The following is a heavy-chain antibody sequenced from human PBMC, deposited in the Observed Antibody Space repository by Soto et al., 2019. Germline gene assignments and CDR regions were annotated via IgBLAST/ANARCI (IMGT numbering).Heavy chain of an antibody. Sequence: QVNLVQSGAEVKKPGASVKVSCKASGYNFNGYYIHWVRQAPGQGLEWMGWMNPNTGCANYAQKFQGKVIMTTDTSISTAYLELRSLTSDDTAVYYCAKVISTIGSKQWLAQTKHQALDYWGQGTLVTVSS. D-gene: IGHD6-19*01. CDR1: GYNFNGYY. CDR3: AKVISTIGSKQWLAQTKHQALDY. CDR2: MNPNTGCA. V-gene: IGHV1-2*02. J-gene: IGHJ4*02.